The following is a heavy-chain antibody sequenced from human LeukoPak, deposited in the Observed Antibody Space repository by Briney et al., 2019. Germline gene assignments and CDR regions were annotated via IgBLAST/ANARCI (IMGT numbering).Heavy chain of an antibody. J-gene: IGHJ4*02. V-gene: IGHV1-8*01. CDR3: ARGRDFWSGYGFDY. Sequence: ASVKVSCKASGYTFTSYDINWVRQATGQGLEWMGWMNPNSGNTGYAQKFQGRATMTRNTSISTAYMELSSLRSEDTAVYYCARGRDFWSGYGFDYWGQGTLVTVSS. D-gene: IGHD3-3*01. CDR2: MNPNSGNT. CDR1: GYTFTSYD.